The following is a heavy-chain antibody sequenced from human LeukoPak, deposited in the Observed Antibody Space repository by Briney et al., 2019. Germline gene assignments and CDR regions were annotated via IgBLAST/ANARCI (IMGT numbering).Heavy chain of an antibody. CDR3: ARGSGYSSGWYYFDY. J-gene: IGHJ4*02. Sequence: QAGRSLRLSCAASGFTFSSYGMHWVRQAPGKGLEWVAVISYDGSNKYYADSVKGRFTISRDNAKNSLYLQMNSLRAEDTAVYYCARGSGYSSGWYYFDYWGQGTLVTVSS. CDR1: GFTFSSYG. CDR2: ISYDGSNK. V-gene: IGHV3-30*03. D-gene: IGHD6-19*01.